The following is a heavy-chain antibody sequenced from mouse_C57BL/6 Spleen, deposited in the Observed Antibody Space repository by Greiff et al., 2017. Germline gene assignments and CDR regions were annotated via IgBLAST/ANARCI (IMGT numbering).Heavy chain of an antibody. Sequence: VQLQQPGAELVKPGASVKMSCKASGYTFTSYWITWVKQRPGQGLEWIGDIYPGSGSTNYNEKFKSKATLTVDTSSSTAYMQLSSLTSEDSAVYYCARDYGYAVYYFDYWGQGTTLTVSS. CDR1: GYTFTSYW. D-gene: IGHD2-2*01. V-gene: IGHV1-55*01. CDR2: IYPGSGST. CDR3: ARDYGYAVYYFDY. J-gene: IGHJ2*01.